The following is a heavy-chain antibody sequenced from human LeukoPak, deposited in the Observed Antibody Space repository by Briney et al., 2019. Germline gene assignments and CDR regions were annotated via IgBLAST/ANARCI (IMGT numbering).Heavy chain of an antibody. J-gene: IGHJ4*02. D-gene: IGHD3-22*01. CDR3: ARGKYDSSGYPLLGFDY. CDR1: GLTFNNYW. CDR2: IKQDGSEK. V-gene: IGHV3-7*01. Sequence: SGGSLRLSCAASGLTFNNYWMNWVRQAPGKGLEWVANIKQDGSEKKYVDSVKGRFTISRDNAKKSLYLQMNSLRAEDTAAYYCARGKYDSSGYPLLGFDYWGQGTLLIVSS.